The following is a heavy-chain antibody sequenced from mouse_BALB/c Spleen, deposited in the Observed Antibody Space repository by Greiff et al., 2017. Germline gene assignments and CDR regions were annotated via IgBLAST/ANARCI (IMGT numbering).Heavy chain of an antibody. CDR1: GYTFTSYW. V-gene: IGHV1-7*01. J-gene: IGHJ3*01. CDR2: INPSTGYT. D-gene: IGHD1-2*01. CDR3: ARWDYDGYRAY. Sequence: VQLQQSGAELAKPGASVKMSCKASGYTFTSYWMHWVKQRPGQGLEWIGYINPSTGYTEYNQKFKDKATLTADKSSSTAYMQLSSLTSEDSAVDYCARWDYDGYRAYWGQGTLVTVSA.